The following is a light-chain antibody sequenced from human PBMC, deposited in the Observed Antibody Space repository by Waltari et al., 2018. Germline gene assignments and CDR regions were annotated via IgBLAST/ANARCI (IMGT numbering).Light chain of an antibody. CDR1: QSISSW. J-gene: IGKJ1*01. CDR3: QQYNGYWT. Sequence: ITCRASQSISSWLAWYQQKPGTAPKLLIYKASTLESGVPSRFSGSESGTEFTLTINSLQPDDFATYYCQQYNGYWTFGQGTKVEIK. V-gene: IGKV1-5*03. CDR2: KAS.